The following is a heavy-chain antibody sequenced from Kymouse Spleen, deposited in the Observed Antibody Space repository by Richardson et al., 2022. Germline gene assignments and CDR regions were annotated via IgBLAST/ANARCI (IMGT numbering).Heavy chain of an antibody. J-gene: IGHJ6*02. CDR3: AKDQWLVQDYYGMDV. D-gene: IGHD6-19*01. CDR1: GFTFDDYA. V-gene: IGHV3-9*01. Sequence: EVQLVESGGGLVQPGRSLRLSCAASGFTFDDYAMHWVRQAPGKGLEWVSGISWNSGSIGYADSVKGRFTISRDNAKNSLYLQMNSLRAEDTALYYCAKDQWLVQDYYGMDVWGQGTTVTVSS. CDR2: ISWNSGSI.